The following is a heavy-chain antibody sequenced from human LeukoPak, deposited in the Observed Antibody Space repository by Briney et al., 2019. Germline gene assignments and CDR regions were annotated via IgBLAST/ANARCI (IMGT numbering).Heavy chain of an antibody. V-gene: IGHV3-7*01. D-gene: IGHD1/OR15-1a*01. J-gene: IGHJ4*02. CDR3: ASWESGWNI. Sequence: QTGGPLTLSCAASGFSISAYHMGWVRKAPGKGLDPEANINPGGSVKYYEDSVKGRFTISRDNAKNSLYLQMNSLTVEDTAVYYCASWESGWNIWGQGALATVSS. CDR2: INPGGSVK. CDR1: GFSISAYH.